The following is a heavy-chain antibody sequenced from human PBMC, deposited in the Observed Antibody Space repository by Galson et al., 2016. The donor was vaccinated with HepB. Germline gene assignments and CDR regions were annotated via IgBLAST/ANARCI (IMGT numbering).Heavy chain of an antibody. Sequence: SLRLSFAASGSTFSINSMSWVRQAPGKGLEWIAAIASSSSYIYYRDSVKGRFTISRDNAKNSLYLQMDSLRAEDTAVYYCATGGWMAASHFWGQGTLVTVSS. CDR2: IASSSSYI. CDR1: GSTFSINS. V-gene: IGHV3-21*01. D-gene: IGHD5-24*01. CDR3: ATGGWMAASHF. J-gene: IGHJ4*02.